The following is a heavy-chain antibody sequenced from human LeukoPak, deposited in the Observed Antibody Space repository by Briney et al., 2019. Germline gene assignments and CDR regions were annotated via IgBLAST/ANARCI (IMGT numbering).Heavy chain of an antibody. CDR3: ARDGDYGDFFDY. CDR2: ISYSGST. D-gene: IGHD4-17*01. V-gene: IGHV4-59*01. J-gene: IGHJ4*02. CDR1: GGSISSYY. Sequence: SETLSLTCTVSGGSISSYYWSWIRQPPGKGLEWIGYISYSGSTNYNPSLKSRVTISVDTSKNQFSLKLSSVTAADTAVYYCARDGDYGDFFDYWGQGTLVTVSS.